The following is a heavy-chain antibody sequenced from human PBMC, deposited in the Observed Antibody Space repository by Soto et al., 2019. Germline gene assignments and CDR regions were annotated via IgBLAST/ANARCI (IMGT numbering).Heavy chain of an antibody. D-gene: IGHD6-19*01. J-gene: IGHJ3*02. CDR3: ARDKWLVRRNDPFDI. V-gene: IGHV1-46*01. Sequence: QVQLVQSGAEVKKPGASVKVSCKASGYTFINYYMHWVRQAPGQGLEWMGIINPNGGSTTYAQKFQGRVTLTRDTSTNTVNMELSILRSEDTAVYYCARDKWLVRRNDPFDIWGQGTMVTVSS. CDR1: GYTFINYY. CDR2: INPNGGST.